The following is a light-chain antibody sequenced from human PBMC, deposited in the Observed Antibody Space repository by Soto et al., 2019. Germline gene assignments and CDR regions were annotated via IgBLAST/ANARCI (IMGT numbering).Light chain of an antibody. Sequence: DLRMTQSPSSLSASVGDRVTITCQASQDISKYLNWYQQKPGKAPKLLIYDASNLETGVPSRFSGSGSGTDFTLTINSLQPEDIAKYYCQQYKSLLSFGPGTKVDIK. CDR3: QQYKSLLS. CDR1: QDISKY. V-gene: IGKV1-33*01. CDR2: DAS. J-gene: IGKJ3*01.